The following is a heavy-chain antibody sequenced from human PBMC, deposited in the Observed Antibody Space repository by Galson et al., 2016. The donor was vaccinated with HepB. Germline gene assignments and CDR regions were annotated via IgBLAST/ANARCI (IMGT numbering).Heavy chain of an antibody. D-gene: IGHD5-18*01. CDR3: TALFYNYGFDSDY. Sequence: SLRLSCAASGFTFRSYSMNWVRQAPGKGLEWVSYISTSSSSIDYAAPVKGRFTISRDDSTNTLYLHMNSLKTEDTAFYYCTALFYNYGFDSDYWGQGTLVTVSS. J-gene: IGHJ4*02. V-gene: IGHV3-21*03. CDR1: GFTFRSYS. CDR2: ISTSSSSI.